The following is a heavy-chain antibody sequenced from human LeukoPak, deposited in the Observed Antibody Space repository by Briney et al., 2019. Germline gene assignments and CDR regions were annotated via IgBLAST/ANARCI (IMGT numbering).Heavy chain of an antibody. J-gene: IGHJ6*02. CDR1: GFTFGDHA. D-gene: IGHD5-18*01. Sequence: GGSLRLSCTGSGFTFGDHAMSWVRQAPGKGLEWVGFIGSKAYRGTTEYAASVRGRFTISRDDSASIAYLQMSSLKTEGTAVYYCARGPIQLWIHNAMDVWGQGTTVTVCS. CDR3: ARGPIQLWIHNAMDV. V-gene: IGHV3-49*04. CDR2: IGSKAYRGTT.